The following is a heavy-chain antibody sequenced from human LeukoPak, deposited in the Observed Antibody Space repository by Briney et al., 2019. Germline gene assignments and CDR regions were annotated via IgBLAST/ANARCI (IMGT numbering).Heavy chain of an antibody. D-gene: IGHD2-2*01. V-gene: IGHV4-30-2*01. CDR2: IYHSGST. Sequence: SQTLSLTCTVSGGSISSGGYYWSWIRQPPGKGLEWIGYIYHSGSTYYNPSLKSRVTISVDRSKNQFSLKLSSVTAADTAVYYCARGAAAVTIVVVPAAIGAFDIWGQGTMVTVSS. CDR1: GGSISSGGYY. CDR3: ARGAAAVTIVVVPAAIGAFDI. J-gene: IGHJ3*02.